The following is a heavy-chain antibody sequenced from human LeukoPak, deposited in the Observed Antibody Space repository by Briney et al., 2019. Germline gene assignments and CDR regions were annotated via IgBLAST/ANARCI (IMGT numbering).Heavy chain of an antibody. CDR1: GFSFSNYG. Sequence: QSGGSLRLSCAASGFSFSNYGMHWVRQAPGKGLEWVAVIWYDGGNKYYADSVKGRFTISRDNSKNTLYVQMSSLRAEDTAVYYCARSNNGGWGYCDYWGQGSLVTVSS. J-gene: IGHJ4*02. V-gene: IGHV3-33*01. CDR2: IWYDGGNK. CDR3: ARSNNGGWGYCDY. D-gene: IGHD3-16*01.